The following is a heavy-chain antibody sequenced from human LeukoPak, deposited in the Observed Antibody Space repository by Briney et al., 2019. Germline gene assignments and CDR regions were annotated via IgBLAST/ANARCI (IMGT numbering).Heavy chain of an antibody. CDR2: ISGSGATT. CDR1: GFSFRTYA. CDR3: VRESTSSGYYYAPDY. Sequence: GGSLRLSCAASGFSFRTYAMTWVRQAPGKGLEWVSSISGSGATTYNADPLKGRFTISRDNSKNTLYLQMNSLRAEDTAVYYCVRESTSSGYYYAPDYWGQGTLVTV. V-gene: IGHV3-23*01. D-gene: IGHD3-22*01. J-gene: IGHJ4*02.